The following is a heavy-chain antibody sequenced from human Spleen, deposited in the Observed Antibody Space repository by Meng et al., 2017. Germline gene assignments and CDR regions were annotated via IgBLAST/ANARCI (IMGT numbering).Heavy chain of an antibody. CDR1: GGSFSDYY. J-gene: IGHJ4*02. V-gene: IGHV4-34*01. CDR3: ARGGYYGSGSYYNNRYYFDY. Sequence: SETLSLTCVVSGGSFSDYYWSWIRQPPGKGLEWIGEINHSGSTNYNPSLESRATISVDTSQNNLSLKLSSVTAADSAVYYCARGGYYGSGSYYNNRYYFDYWGQGTLVTVSS. D-gene: IGHD3-10*01. CDR2: INHSGST.